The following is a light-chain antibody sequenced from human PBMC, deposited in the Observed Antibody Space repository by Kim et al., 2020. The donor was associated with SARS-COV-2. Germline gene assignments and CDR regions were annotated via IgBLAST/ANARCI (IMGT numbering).Light chain of an antibody. V-gene: IGKV1-39*01. CDR2: AAS. J-gene: IGKJ5*01. Sequence: DIQMTQSPSSLSASVGDRVTITCRASQSISSYLNWYQQKPGKAPKLLIYAASSLQSGVPSRFSGSGSGTDFTLTISSLQPEDFATYYCQHSYSTPPITFDQGTRLEIK. CDR3: QHSYSTPPIT. CDR1: QSISSY.